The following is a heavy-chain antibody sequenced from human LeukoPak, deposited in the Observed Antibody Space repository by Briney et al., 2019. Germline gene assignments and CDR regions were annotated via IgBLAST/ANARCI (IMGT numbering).Heavy chain of an antibody. J-gene: IGHJ4*02. D-gene: IGHD4-17*01. Sequence: SETLSLTCTVSGGSLSSYSWSWSRQPPREGLEWIGDINYSGSTTYNPSLKSRVTMSVDTSKNQFSLKLSSVTAADTAMYYCAREGRQDYVYFDHWGQGSLVTVSS. CDR2: INYSGST. CDR1: GGSLSSYS. V-gene: IGHV4-59*01. CDR3: AREGRQDYVYFDH.